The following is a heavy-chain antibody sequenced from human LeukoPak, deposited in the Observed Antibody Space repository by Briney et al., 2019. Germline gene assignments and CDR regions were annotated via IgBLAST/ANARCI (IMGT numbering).Heavy chain of an antibody. V-gene: IGHV3-20*04. CDR2: INWNGGST. CDR1: GFTFDDYG. J-gene: IGHJ4*02. Sequence: GGSLRLSCAASGFTFDDYGMSWVRQAPGKGLEWVSGINWNGGSTGYADSVKGRFIISRDNAKTSLHLQMNSLRAEDTALYYCARARDSSGFSSLDYWGQGTLVTVSS. D-gene: IGHD3-22*01. CDR3: ARARDSSGFSSLDY.